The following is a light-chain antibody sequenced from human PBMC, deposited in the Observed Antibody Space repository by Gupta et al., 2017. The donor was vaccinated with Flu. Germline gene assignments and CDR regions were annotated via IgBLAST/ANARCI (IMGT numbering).Light chain of an antibody. CDR3: QQYESTPFT. CDR2: GAS. J-gene: IGKJ3*01. V-gene: IGKV3-20*01. Sequence: ESVLTLSQGTLSLSPGETATTTCRAGRNGISSSLAWYQQKPGQAPRLLIFGASSRATGIPERFSGSGSGTDFTLTISRLEPEDFAVYCCQQYESTPFTFGHGTKVEIK. CDR1: RNGISSS.